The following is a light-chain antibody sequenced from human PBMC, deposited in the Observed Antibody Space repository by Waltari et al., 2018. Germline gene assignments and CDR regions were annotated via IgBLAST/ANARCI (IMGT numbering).Light chain of an antibody. Sequence: DIQMTQSPSSPSASVGDRVTITCRASQSISSYLNWYQQKPGKAPKLLIYAASSLQSGVPSRFSGSGSGTDFTLTISSLQPEDFATYYCQQSYSTPCTFGPGTKVDI. CDR1: QSISSY. CDR2: AAS. J-gene: IGKJ3*01. V-gene: IGKV1-39*01. CDR3: QQSYSTPCT.